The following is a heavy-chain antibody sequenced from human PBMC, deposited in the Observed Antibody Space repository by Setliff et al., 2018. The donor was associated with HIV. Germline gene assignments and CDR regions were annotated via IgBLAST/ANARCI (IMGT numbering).Heavy chain of an antibody. CDR3: AKGSVRMHYYDSSGYFQH. D-gene: IGHD3-22*01. Sequence: PGGSLRLSCAATGFTFSSYVLHWVRQAPGKGLEWVAVIYSGGSTYYTDSVKGRFTISRDNSKNTLYLQMNSLRAEDTAVYYCAKGSVRMHYYDSSGYFQHWGQGTPVTVSS. CDR1: GFTFSSYV. CDR2: IYSGGST. V-gene: IGHV3-NL1*01. J-gene: IGHJ1*01.